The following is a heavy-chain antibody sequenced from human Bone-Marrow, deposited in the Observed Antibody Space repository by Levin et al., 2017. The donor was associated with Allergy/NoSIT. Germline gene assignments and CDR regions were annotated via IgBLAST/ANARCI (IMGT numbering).Heavy chain of an antibody. D-gene: IGHD2-2*01. J-gene: IGHJ6*02. Sequence: GGSLRLSCAASGFTFSSYEMNWVRQAPGKGLEWVSYISSSGSTIYYADSVKGRFTISRDNAKNSLYLQMNSLRAEDTAVYYCARDLVVVPAAIDYYGMDVWGQGTTVTVSS. CDR3: ARDLVVVPAAIDYYGMDV. CDR1: GFTFSSYE. CDR2: ISSSGSTI. V-gene: IGHV3-48*03.